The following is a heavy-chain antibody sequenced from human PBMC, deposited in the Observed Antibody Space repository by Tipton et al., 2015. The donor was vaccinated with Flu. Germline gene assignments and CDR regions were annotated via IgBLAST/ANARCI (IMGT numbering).Heavy chain of an antibody. CDR3: ARVNYYDSSGYVY. CDR2: ISSSSSYI. Sequence: SLRLSCAASGFTFSSYSMNWVRQAPGKGLEWVSSISSSSSYIYYADSVKGRFTISRDNAKNPLYLQMNSLRAEDTAVYYCARVNYYDSSGYVYWGQGTLVTVSS. J-gene: IGHJ4*02. D-gene: IGHD3-22*01. V-gene: IGHV3-21*01. CDR1: GFTFSSYS.